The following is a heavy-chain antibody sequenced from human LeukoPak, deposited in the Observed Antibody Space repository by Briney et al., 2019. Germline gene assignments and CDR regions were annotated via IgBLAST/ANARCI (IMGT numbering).Heavy chain of an antibody. CDR2: ISGSAVST. J-gene: IGHJ5*02. D-gene: IGHD4-11*01. CDR3: AKDAHDYSNYGWFDL. Sequence: HPGGSLRLSCAASGFTFSSYAMSWVRQAPGKGLEWVSGISGSAVSTFYADSVKGRFTISRDNSNNTLYLQMNSLRVEDTAVYYCAKDAHDYSNYGWFDLWGHGTLVTVSS. V-gene: IGHV3-23*01. CDR1: GFTFSSYA.